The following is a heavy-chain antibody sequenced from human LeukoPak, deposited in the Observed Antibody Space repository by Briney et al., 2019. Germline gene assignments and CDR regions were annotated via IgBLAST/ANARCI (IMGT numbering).Heavy chain of an antibody. CDR3: AKDSGLWFNTQIIDY. Sequence: PGGSLRLSCAASGFTFSSYGMHWVRQAPGKGLERVTVISYDGSNKYYADSVKGRFTISRDNSKNTLYLQMNSLRAEDTAVYYCAKDSGLWFNTQIIDYWGQGTLVTVSS. D-gene: IGHD3-10*01. J-gene: IGHJ4*02. CDR2: ISYDGSNK. CDR1: GFTFSSYG. V-gene: IGHV3-30*18.